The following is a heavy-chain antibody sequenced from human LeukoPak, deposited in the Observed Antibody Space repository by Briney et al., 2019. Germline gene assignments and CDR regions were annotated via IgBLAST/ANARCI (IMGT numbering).Heavy chain of an antibody. D-gene: IGHD1-14*01. Sequence: PSDTLSLTCTVSGGPIHSYYWSWIRQPPGQGLECLGYISYTGGETNYNPSLKSRLTISVETSKNQFSLMLTSVTAADTAVYYCARQPGGTAAFDIWAQGTMVTVSS. CDR2: ISYTGGET. CDR3: ARQPGGTAAFDI. J-gene: IGHJ3*02. V-gene: IGHV4-59*08. CDR1: GGPIHSYY.